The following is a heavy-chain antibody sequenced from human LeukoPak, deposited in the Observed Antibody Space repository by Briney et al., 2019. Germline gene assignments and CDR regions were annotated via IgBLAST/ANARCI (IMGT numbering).Heavy chain of an antibody. CDR3: ARAAYSGYYHWFDP. Sequence: SETLSLTCTVSGGSISSSSYYWGWIRQPPGKGLEWIGSIYYSGSTNYNPSLKSRVTISVDTSKNQFSLKLSSVTAADTAVYYCARAAYSGYYHWFDPWGQGTLVTVSS. V-gene: IGHV4-39*07. J-gene: IGHJ5*02. CDR2: IYYSGST. D-gene: IGHD3-3*01. CDR1: GGSISSSSYY.